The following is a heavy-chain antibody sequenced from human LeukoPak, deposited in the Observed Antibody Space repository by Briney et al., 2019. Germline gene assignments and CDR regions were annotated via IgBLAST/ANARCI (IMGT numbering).Heavy chain of an antibody. D-gene: IGHD3-16*01. J-gene: IGHJ3*02. CDR2: IYYSGST. CDR3: ARDALGKPVMPYDAFDI. Sequence: SETLSLTCTVSGGSISSGGYYWSWIRQHPGKGLEWIGYIYYSGSTYYNPSLKSRVTISVDTSKNQFSLKLSSVTAADTAVYYCARDALGKPVMPYDAFDIWGQGTMVAVSS. V-gene: IGHV4-31*03. CDR1: GGSISSGGYY.